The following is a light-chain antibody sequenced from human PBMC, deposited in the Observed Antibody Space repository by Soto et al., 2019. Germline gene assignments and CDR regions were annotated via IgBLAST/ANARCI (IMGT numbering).Light chain of an antibody. CDR2: GAS. Sequence: EIVMTQSPATLSVSPGERATLSCRASQSISDNLAWYQQKPGQAPRLLIYGASTVATSIPARFSGSGSGTEFTLTISSLQSEDFAIYYCQQYNNWPLTFGGGTKVEIK. CDR1: QSISDN. CDR3: QQYNNWPLT. V-gene: IGKV3-15*01. J-gene: IGKJ4*01.